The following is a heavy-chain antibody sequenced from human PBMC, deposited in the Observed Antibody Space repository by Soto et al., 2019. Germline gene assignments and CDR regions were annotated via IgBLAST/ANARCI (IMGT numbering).Heavy chain of an antibody. V-gene: IGHV4-30-2*01. CDR3: ARLITSTYDY. J-gene: IGHJ4*02. D-gene: IGHD1-20*01. CDR1: GGSISSGGYS. Sequence: SETLSLTCAVSGGSISSGGYSWSWIRQPPGKGLEWIGYIYHSGSTYYNPSLKSRVTISVDRSKNQFSLKLSSVTAADTAVYYCARLITSTYDYWGQGTLVTVPQ. CDR2: IYHSGST.